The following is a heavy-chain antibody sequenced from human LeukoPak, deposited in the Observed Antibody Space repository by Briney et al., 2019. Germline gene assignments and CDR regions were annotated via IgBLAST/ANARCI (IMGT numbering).Heavy chain of an antibody. CDR1: GYTFTSYG. CDR3: ARDELYYDILTGYYKDYYYGMDV. Sequence: ASVKVSCKASGYTFTSYGISWVRQAPGQGLEWMGWISAYNGNTNYAQKLQGRVTMTTDTSTSTAYMELRSLRSDDTAVYYCARDELYYDILTGYYKDYYYGMDVWGQGTTVTVSS. CDR2: ISAYNGNT. V-gene: IGHV1-18*01. D-gene: IGHD3-9*01. J-gene: IGHJ6*02.